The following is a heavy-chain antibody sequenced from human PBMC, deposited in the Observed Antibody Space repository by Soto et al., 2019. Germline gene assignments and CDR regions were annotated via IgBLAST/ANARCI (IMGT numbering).Heavy chain of an antibody. J-gene: IGHJ4*02. CDR3: MRGGWGDSPIDY. D-gene: IGHD1-26*01. V-gene: IGHV1-46*01. CDR1: GDTFTSYY. Sequence: ASVKVSCKAPGDTFTSYYLNWVRQAPGQGLEWMGVINPHGGSTKYAQKFQGRVTMTRDTSRSTVYMELNMLTSDDTAVYYGMRGGWGDSPIDYWGQGTQVTVSS. CDR2: INPHGGST.